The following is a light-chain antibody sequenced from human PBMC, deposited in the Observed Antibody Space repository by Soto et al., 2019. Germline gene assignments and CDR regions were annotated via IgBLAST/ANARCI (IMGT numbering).Light chain of an antibody. CDR2: DVS. Sequence: QSVLTQPRSVSGSPGQSVTISCTGTSSDVGAYNYVSWYQQHPGKAPKGMIYDVSKRPSGVPDRFSGSKSGNTASLTISGLQAEDEADYYCCSYVASYTYVLGTGTKLTVL. J-gene: IGLJ1*01. V-gene: IGLV2-11*01. CDR1: SSDVGAYNY. CDR3: CSYVASYTYV.